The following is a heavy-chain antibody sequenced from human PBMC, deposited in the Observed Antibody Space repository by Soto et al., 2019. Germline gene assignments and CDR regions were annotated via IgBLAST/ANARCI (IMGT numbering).Heavy chain of an antibody. CDR1: GYSFTGYS. Sequence: ASVQVSCKTSGYSFTGYSVHWVRQAPARGPEGVGWINHKRGGTKYAQKFHGRVTMTRDTSISTVLMELSRVTSDDTAVDYCAREGLYRGNSITGNLFDYWGQGSLVTVSS. CDR3: AREGLYRGNSITGNLFDY. D-gene: IGHD1-20*01. V-gene: IGHV1-2*02. CDR2: INHKRGGT. J-gene: IGHJ4*02.